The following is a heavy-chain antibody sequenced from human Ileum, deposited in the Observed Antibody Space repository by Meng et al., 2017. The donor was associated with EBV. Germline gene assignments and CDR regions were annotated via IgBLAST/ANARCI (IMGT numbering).Heavy chain of an antibody. Sequence: AQRVDSGVEVKKPGASVKVSCKASGNTFTNYGISGLQQAPGKGLEWMGRISADSGNTNYQQKFQGRVTMTTDTSTRTAYMEVRRLRSDDTAVYYCARGVTTVLYWFFDLWGRGTLVTASS. J-gene: IGHJ2*01. CDR3: ARGVTTVLYWFFDL. CDR1: GNTFTNYG. D-gene: IGHD4-11*01. CDR2: ISADSGNT. V-gene: IGHV1-18*01.